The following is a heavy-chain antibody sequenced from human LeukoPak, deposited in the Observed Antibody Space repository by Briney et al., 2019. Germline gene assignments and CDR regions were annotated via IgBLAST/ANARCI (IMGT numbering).Heavy chain of an antibody. Sequence: VGSLRLSCAASVFTFSSYAMSWVRQAPGKGPEWVSAISGSGGSTYYADSVKGRFTISRDNSKNTLYLQMNSLRAEDTAVYYCAKGTYEWELPLHYWDQGTLVTVSS. V-gene: IGHV3-23*01. CDR2: ISGSGGST. CDR3: AKGTYEWELPLHY. J-gene: IGHJ4*02. CDR1: VFTFSSYA. D-gene: IGHD1-26*01.